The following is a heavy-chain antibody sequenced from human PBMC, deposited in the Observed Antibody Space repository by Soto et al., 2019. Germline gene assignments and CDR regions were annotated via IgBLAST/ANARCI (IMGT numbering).Heavy chain of an antibody. V-gene: IGHV3-7*03. CDR2: MKPDGSDT. CDR3: ALGGYCSGGGCLYQH. Sequence: VQLVESGGDLVQPGGSLRLSCAASGFTLSAYWMKWVRQVPGKGLEWVASMKPDGSDTFYADSVKGRFSISRDNAQRSLFLQMNDLRVDDTALYYCALGGYCSGGGCLYQHWGQGTPLTVSA. D-gene: IGHD2-15*01. J-gene: IGHJ1*01. CDR1: GFTLSAYW.